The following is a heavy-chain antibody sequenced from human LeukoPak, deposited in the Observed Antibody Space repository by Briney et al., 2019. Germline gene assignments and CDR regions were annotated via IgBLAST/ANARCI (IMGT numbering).Heavy chain of an antibody. D-gene: IGHD6-6*01. CDR2: INQSGTT. CDR1: GGSFRGYY. V-gene: IGHV4-34*01. Sequence: SETLSLACAVYGGSFRGYYWSWIRQSPGKGLEWIGEINQSGTTYYNPSLKSRVTISADTSKNQFSLKLSSVTAADTAVYYCARESSSSTYNWFDPWGQGTLVTVSS. J-gene: IGHJ5*02. CDR3: ARESSSSTYNWFDP.